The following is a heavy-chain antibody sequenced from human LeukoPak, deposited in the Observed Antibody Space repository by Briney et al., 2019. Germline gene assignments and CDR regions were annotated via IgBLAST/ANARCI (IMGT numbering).Heavy chain of an antibody. CDR3: ARERTSGWDAFDF. J-gene: IGHJ4*02. Sequence: GGSLRLSCAASGFTFSSFWMHWFRQAPGKGLVWVSRINSVGSSTSYADSVKGRFTISRDNAKNTLYLQMNSPRVEDTAVYYCARERTSGWDAFDFWCQGTLVTVSS. D-gene: IGHD6-19*01. CDR2: INSVGSST. CDR1: GFTFSSFW. V-gene: IGHV3-74*01.